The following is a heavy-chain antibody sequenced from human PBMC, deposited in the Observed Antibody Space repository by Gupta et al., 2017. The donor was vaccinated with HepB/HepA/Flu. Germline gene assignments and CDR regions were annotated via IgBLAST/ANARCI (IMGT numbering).Heavy chain of an antibody. Sequence: QVQLVQSGAEVKKPGSSVKVSCKASGGTFSSYAISWVRQAPGQGLEWMGGISPIVGTANYAQKFQGRVTITADKSTSTAYMELSSLRSEDTAVYYCARDTGTADDYYYYYMDVWGKGTTVTVSS. CDR3: ARDTGTADDYYYYYMDV. CDR1: GGTFSSYA. D-gene: IGHD1-7*01. J-gene: IGHJ6*03. CDR2: ISPIVGTA. V-gene: IGHV1-69*06.